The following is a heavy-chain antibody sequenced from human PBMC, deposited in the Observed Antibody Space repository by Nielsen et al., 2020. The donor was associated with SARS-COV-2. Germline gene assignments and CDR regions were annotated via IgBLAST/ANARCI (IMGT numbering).Heavy chain of an antibody. Sequence: SVKVSCKASGGTFSSYAISWVRQAPGQGLERMGGIIPIFGTANYAQKFQGRVTITADKSTSTAYMELSSLRSEDTAVYYCARDQGDANFDYWGQGTLVTASS. CDR2: IIPIFGTA. CDR1: GGTFSSYA. CDR3: ARDQGDANFDY. J-gene: IGHJ4*02. D-gene: IGHD1-26*01. V-gene: IGHV1-69*06.